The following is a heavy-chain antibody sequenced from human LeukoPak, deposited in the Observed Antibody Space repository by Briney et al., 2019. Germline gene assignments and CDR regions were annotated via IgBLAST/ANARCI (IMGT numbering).Heavy chain of an antibody. CDR2: ARTKANGYTT. Sequence: GWALRLSCAVSGFTFSDHYMDWVRQAPGKGVEWVGRARTKANGYTTESAASVKGRFTISRDDSKSSLYLQMNSLRTEDTAVYYCTRTEFCSAGRCYSDYFDCWGQGTLVTVSS. D-gene: IGHD2-15*01. CDR3: TRTEFCSAGRCYSDYFDC. J-gene: IGHJ4*02. V-gene: IGHV3-72*01. CDR1: GFTFSDHY.